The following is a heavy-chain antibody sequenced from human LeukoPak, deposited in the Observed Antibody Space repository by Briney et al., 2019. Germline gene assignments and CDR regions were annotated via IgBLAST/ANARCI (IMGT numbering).Heavy chain of an antibody. CDR2: ISSSGSTI. V-gene: IGHV3-48*04. CDR1: GFTFSSYG. Sequence: PWGSLSLSCAASGFTFSSYGMSWVRQAPGKGLEWVSYISSSGSTIYYADSVKGRFTISRDNAKNSLYLQMNSLRAEDTAVYYCAELGITMIGGVWGKGTTVTISS. J-gene: IGHJ6*04. CDR3: AELGITMIGGV. D-gene: IGHD3-10*02.